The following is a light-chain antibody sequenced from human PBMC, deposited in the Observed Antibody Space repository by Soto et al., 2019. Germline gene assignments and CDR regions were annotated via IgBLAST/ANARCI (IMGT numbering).Light chain of an antibody. V-gene: IGLV2-11*01. CDR2: DVS. CDR3: CSYAGSSVWV. Sequence: QSVLTQPRSVSGSPGQSVIISCTGTSSDVGGYKYVSCYQQHPGKAPKLVIYDVSERPSGVHDRFSGSKSGNTASLTISGLQAEDEADYHCCSYAGSSVWVFGGGTKLTVL. J-gene: IGLJ3*02. CDR1: SSDVGGYKY.